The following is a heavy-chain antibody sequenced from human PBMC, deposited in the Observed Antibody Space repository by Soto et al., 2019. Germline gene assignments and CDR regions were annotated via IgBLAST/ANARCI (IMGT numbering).Heavy chain of an antibody. J-gene: IGHJ4*02. CDR1: GYTFTSYY. Sequence: QVQLVQSGAEVKKPGASVKVSCKASGYTFTSYYMHWVRQAPGQGLEWMGIINPSGGSTSYAQKCQGRVTMTRDTATSTVYMELSSLRSEDTAVYDCAREGIAAAAMGVWGQGTLVTVSS. V-gene: IGHV1-46*01. CDR3: AREGIAAAAMGV. D-gene: IGHD6-13*01. CDR2: INPSGGST.